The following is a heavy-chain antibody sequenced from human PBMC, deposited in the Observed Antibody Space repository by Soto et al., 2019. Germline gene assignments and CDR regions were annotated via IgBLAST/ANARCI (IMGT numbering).Heavy chain of an antibody. V-gene: IGHV4-39*01. CDR3: ASRGTYSPFDC. Sequence: QLQLQESGPGLVKPSETLSLTCTVSGGSISSNSYYWGWIRQPPGKGLEGIGTIYYSGSTYYNPSLKSRLTISVDTSTNQFSLKLTSVTAADTAVYYCASRGTYSPFDCWGQGTLVTVSS. CDR1: GGSISSNSYY. D-gene: IGHD1-26*01. CDR2: IYYSGST. J-gene: IGHJ4*02.